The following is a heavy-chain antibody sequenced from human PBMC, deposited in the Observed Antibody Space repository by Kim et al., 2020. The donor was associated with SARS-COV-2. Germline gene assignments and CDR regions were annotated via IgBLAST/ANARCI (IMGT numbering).Heavy chain of an antibody. Sequence: GGSLRLSCAASGFSFSNYGMHWVRQAPGKGLEWVAVISYDGSNKYYADSVKSRFTISRDNSKNTLFLQMNSLRAEDTAVYYCAKARVGFGDGDYYYYGM. V-gene: IGHV3-30*18. CDR1: GFSFSNYG. CDR2: ISYDGSNK. CDR3: AKARVGFGDGDYYYYGM. D-gene: IGHD3-10*01. J-gene: IGHJ6*01.